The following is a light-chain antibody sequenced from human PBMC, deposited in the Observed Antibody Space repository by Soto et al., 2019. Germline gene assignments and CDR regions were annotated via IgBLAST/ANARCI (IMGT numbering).Light chain of an antibody. CDR1: QSVSSN. Sequence: EIIMTQSPATLSVSPGERASLSCRASQSVSSNLAWYQQKPGQAPRLLIYAASTRATGISTRFSGSGSGTEFTLTISSLQSEDFAIYYCQPYNNWPLTFGGGTKVESK. V-gene: IGKV3-15*01. CDR2: AAS. CDR3: QPYNNWPLT. J-gene: IGKJ4*01.